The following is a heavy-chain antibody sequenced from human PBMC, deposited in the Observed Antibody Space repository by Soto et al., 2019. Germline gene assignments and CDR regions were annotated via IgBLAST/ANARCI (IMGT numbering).Heavy chain of an antibody. V-gene: IGHV3-33*01. CDR3: ARDQGYSNYLDY. CDR1: GFTFSSYG. J-gene: IGHJ4*02. D-gene: IGHD4-4*01. Sequence: GGLLRLSCAASGFTFSSYGMHWVRQAPGKGLEWVAVIWYDGSNKYYADSVKGRFTISRDNSKNTLYLQMNSLRAEDTAVYYCARDQGYSNYLDYWGQGTLVTVSS. CDR2: IWYDGSNK.